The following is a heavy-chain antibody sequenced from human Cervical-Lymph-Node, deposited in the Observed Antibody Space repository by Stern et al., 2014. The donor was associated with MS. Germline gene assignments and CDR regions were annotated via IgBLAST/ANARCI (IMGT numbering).Heavy chain of an antibody. CDR3: AREATRIVVGIDY. D-gene: IGHD3-22*01. V-gene: IGHV1-2*06. CDR2: LIRNSDDP. CDR1: GYTFTAFF. Sequence: VQLVESGTKMQKPGASVKVSCKASGYTFTAFFIHWVRQVPGQGLEWMGRLIRNSDDPTYSQTFQDRVPLTRDTSIGTAYLELSRLTSADTAVYYCAREATRIVVGIDYWGQGTQVIVSS. J-gene: IGHJ4*02.